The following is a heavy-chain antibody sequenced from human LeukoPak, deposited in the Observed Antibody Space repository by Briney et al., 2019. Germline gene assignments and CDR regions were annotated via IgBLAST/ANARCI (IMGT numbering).Heavy chain of an antibody. Sequence: GGSLRLSCAASGFTFSSYAMSWVRQAPGKGLEWTSGISGSGDVTHSVDSVKGRFTISRDNSKNTLYLQLNRLRAEDTAVYYCVKGWGSGDYWGPGTLVTVSS. V-gene: IGHV3-23*01. J-gene: IGHJ4*02. CDR1: GFTFSSYA. D-gene: IGHD7-27*01. CDR2: ISGSGDVT. CDR3: VKGWGSGDY.